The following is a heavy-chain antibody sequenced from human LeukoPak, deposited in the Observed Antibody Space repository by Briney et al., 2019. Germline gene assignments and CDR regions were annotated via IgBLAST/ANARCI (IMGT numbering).Heavy chain of an antibody. D-gene: IGHD6-19*01. CDR1: GFTFRNYR. J-gene: IGHJ4*02. Sequence: GGSLRLSCAASGFTFRNYRMSWVHQAPGTGLEWVANIKQDGSDRNYVTSVRGRFTISRDNAESSLYLQMNSLRAEDTALYYCVRNLAVAGTCFDSWGQGTLVTVSS. CDR2: IKQDGSDR. CDR3: VRNLAVAGTCFDS. V-gene: IGHV3-7*03.